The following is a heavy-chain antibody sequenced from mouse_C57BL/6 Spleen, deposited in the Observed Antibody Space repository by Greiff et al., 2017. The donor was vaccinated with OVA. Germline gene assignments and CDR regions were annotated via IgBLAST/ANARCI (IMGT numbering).Heavy chain of an antibody. Sequence: QVQLKQSGAELVRPGASVTLSCKASGYTFTDYEMHWVKQTPVHGLEWIGALDPETGGTAYNQKFKGKAILTADKSSSTAYMELRSLTSEDSAVYYCTKWYSPYAMDYWGQGTSVTVSS. J-gene: IGHJ4*01. V-gene: IGHV1-15*01. CDR1: GYTFTDYE. D-gene: IGHD2-1*01. CDR2: LDPETGGT. CDR3: TKWYSPYAMDY.